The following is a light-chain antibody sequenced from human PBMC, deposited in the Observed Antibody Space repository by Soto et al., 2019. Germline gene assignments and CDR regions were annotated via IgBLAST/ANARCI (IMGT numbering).Light chain of an antibody. CDR3: AVWDDSLSGMI. Sequence: QSVLTQPPSASGTPGQRVTISCSGSSSNIETNTVDWYQHLPGTAPKVLIFNNNQRPSGVPDRFSGSKSGTSASLAISGLQSEDEAHYYCAVWDDSLSGMIFGGATKVTAL. CDR2: NNN. CDR1: SSNIETNT. J-gene: IGLJ2*01. V-gene: IGLV1-44*01.